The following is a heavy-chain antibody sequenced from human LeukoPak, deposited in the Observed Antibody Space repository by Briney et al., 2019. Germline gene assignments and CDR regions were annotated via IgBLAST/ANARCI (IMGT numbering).Heavy chain of an antibody. Sequence: SETLSLTCTVSGVWINSDDYYWSWIRQPPGKSLEWIGYIYYGGITYYNPSLKSRVTISVDTSKNQFSLKLSSVTAADTAVYYCAATYYYDSSGYYAFDYWGQGTLVTVSS. J-gene: IGHJ4*02. V-gene: IGHV4-30-4*01. CDR3: AATYYYDSSGYYAFDY. D-gene: IGHD3-22*01. CDR1: GVWINSDDYY. CDR2: IYYGGIT.